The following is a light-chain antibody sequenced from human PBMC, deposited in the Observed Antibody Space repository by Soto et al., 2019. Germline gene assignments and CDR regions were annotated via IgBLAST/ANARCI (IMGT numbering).Light chain of an antibody. CDR1: QSVSSY. J-gene: IGKJ5*01. CDR3: QQSYSSPIT. CDR2: AAS. Sequence: DIQMTQYTSSLSASVGDRVTITCRASQSVSSYLNWYQQKPGKAPKLLIYAASSLQSGVPSRFSGSGSGTDFTLTISSLQPEDFAIYHCQQSYSSPITFGQGRLLEVK. V-gene: IGKV1-39*01.